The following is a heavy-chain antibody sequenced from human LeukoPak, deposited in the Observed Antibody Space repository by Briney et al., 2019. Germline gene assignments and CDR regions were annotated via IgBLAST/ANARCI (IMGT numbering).Heavy chain of an antibody. CDR2: ISQDGSEK. J-gene: IGHJ4*02. CDR1: GFTFSSYW. V-gene: IGHV3-7*01. D-gene: IGHD4-11*01. CDR3: ARKGLPDY. Sequence: GGSLRLSCAASGFTFSSYWMSWVRQAPGKGLEWVGQISQDGSEKYYGDSVRGRFTFSRDNARNSLYLQMNSLRAEDTAVYYCARKGLPDYWGQGTLVTVSS.